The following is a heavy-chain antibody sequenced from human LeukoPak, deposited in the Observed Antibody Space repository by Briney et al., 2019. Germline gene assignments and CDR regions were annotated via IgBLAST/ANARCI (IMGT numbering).Heavy chain of an antibody. J-gene: IGHJ6*03. CDR3: ARGSIAYYYMDV. V-gene: IGHV4-38-2*02. D-gene: IGHD3-22*01. CDR1: GYSISSAYY. CDR2: MYHSGST. Sequence: SETLSLTCSVSGYSISSAYYWGWIRQPPGKGLEWIGTMYHSGSTSYNPSLKSRVTISVDTSKNQFSLKLSSVTAADTAVYYCARGSIAYYYMDVWGKGTTVTISS.